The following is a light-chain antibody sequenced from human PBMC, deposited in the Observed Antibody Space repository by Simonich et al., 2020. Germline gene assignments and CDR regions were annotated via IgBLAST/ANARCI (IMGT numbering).Light chain of an antibody. Sequence: QSALTQPASVSGSPGQSITISCTGTSSDVGGYNYVSWYQQHPGKAPKLMIYDVSKRPSVFSNRFSGSKSGNTASLTISGLQAEDEADYYCSSYTSSSTLVFGGGTKLTVL. CDR1: SSDVGGYNY. V-gene: IGLV2-14*01. J-gene: IGLJ3*02. CDR3: SSYTSSSTLV. CDR2: DVS.